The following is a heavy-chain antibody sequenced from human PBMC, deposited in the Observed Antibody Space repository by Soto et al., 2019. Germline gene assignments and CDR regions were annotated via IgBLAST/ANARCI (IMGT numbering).Heavy chain of an antibody. CDR1: GYTFTSYG. V-gene: IGHV1-18*01. Sequence: ASVKVSCKASGYTFTSYGISWVRQAPGQGLEWMGWISAYNGNTNYAQKLQGRVTMTTDTSTSTAYMELRSLRSDDTAVYYCARLVPDIVATTPFFDYWGQGTPVTVSS. D-gene: IGHD5-12*01. CDR3: ARLVPDIVATTPFFDY. J-gene: IGHJ4*02. CDR2: ISAYNGNT.